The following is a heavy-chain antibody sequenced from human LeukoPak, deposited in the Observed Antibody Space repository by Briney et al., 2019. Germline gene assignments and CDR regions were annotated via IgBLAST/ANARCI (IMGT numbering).Heavy chain of an antibody. V-gene: IGHV3-30*02. CDR1: GFTFSSYG. J-gene: IGHJ6*03. CDR3: ASEQQPGLNYYYYMDV. CDR2: IRYDGGNK. Sequence: GGSLRLSCAASGFTFSSYGMHWVRQAPGKGLEWVAFIRYDGGNKYYADSVKGRFTISRDNSKNTLYLQMNSLRAEDTAVYYCASEQQPGLNYYYYMDVWGKGTTVTISS. D-gene: IGHD6-13*01.